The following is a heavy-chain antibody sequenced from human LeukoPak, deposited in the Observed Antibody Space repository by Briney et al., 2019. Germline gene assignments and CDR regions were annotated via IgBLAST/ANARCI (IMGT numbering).Heavy chain of an antibody. Sequence: ASVKVSCKASGYTFTGYYLHWVRQAPGQGLEWMGWIDPNKGDTKCTQKFQGRVSMTRDTSFSTAYMELSRLTSDDTAVYYCARDKSWDYWGQGTLVTVSS. V-gene: IGHV1-2*02. CDR2: IDPNKGDT. CDR1: GYTFTGYY. CDR3: ARDKSWDY. J-gene: IGHJ4*02.